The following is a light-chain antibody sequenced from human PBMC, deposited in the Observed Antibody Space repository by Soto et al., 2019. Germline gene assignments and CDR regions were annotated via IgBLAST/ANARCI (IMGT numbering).Light chain of an antibody. V-gene: IGKV4-1*01. CDR2: WAS. Sequence: DIVLTQSPYSLAVSLGERATINFKSSRRVVYSSNNKNYLAWYQQKPGQPPKLLIYWASTRESGVPDRFSGSGSGTDFTLTISSLQAEDVAVYYCQQYYSTPWTFGQGTKVDIK. J-gene: IGKJ1*01. CDR3: QQYYSTPWT. CDR1: RRVVYSSNNKNY.